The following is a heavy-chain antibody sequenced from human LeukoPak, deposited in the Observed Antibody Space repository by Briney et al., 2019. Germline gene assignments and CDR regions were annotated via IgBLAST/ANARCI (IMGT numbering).Heavy chain of an antibody. D-gene: IGHD6-13*01. Sequence: GGSLRLSCAASGFTFSYYAMGWVRQAPGKGLEWVSGMSSSGATTYYADSVKGRFTISRDNSKNTLYLQTNSLRAEDTAIYYCAKAIRFTSSGIDYWGQGTLVTVSS. CDR1: GFTFSYYA. V-gene: IGHV3-23*01. CDR2: MSSSGATT. CDR3: AKAIRFTSSGIDY. J-gene: IGHJ4*02.